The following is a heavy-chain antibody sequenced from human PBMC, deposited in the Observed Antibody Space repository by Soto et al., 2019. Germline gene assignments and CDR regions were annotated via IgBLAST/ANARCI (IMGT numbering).Heavy chain of an antibody. J-gene: IGHJ6*02. CDR3: ARAYFGELDYYYYYYGMDV. Sequence: RASVKVSCKASGYTFTSYGISWVRQAPGQGLEWMGWISAYNGNTNYAQKFQGRVTMTRNTSISTAYMELSSLRSEDTAVYYCARAYFGELDYYYYYYGMDVWGQGTTVTVSS. D-gene: IGHD3-10*01. CDR2: ISAYNGNT. CDR1: GYTFTSYG. V-gene: IGHV1-18*01.